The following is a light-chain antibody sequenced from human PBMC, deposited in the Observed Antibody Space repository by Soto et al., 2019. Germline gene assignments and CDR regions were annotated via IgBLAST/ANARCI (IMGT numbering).Light chain of an antibody. J-gene: IGKJ1*01. V-gene: IGKV3-11*01. Sequence: EIVLTQSPATLSLSPGERATLSCRASQSVNSYLAWYQQKPGQAPRLLIYDASNRATGTPARFSGSGSGTDFTLTISSLEPEDFAVYYCQHRANWPETFGQGTKVEIK. CDR3: QHRANWPET. CDR2: DAS. CDR1: QSVNSY.